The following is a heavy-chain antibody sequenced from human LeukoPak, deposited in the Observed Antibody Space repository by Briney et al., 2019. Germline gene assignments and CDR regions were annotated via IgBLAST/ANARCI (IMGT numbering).Heavy chain of an antibody. CDR1: GGTFSSYA. Sequence: SVKVSCKACGGTFSSYAISWVRQAPGQGLEWMGRIIPIFGTANYAQKFQGRVTITTDEYTSTAYMELSSMRSEDTAVYYCARDRGYDSSGYDDYWGQGTLVTVSS. J-gene: IGHJ4*02. CDR3: ARDRGYDSSGYDDY. CDR2: IIPIFGTA. D-gene: IGHD3-22*01. V-gene: IGHV1-69*05.